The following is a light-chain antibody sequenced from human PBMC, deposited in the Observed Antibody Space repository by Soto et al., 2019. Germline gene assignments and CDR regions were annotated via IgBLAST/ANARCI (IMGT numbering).Light chain of an antibody. CDR3: CSYAGSSTLYV. V-gene: IGLV2-23*02. J-gene: IGLJ1*01. CDR2: EVN. Sequence: QSALTQPASVSGSPGQSITISCTGTSSDIGTYNLVSWYQQHPGKAPNLMIYEVNKRPSGVSVRFSGSKSGNTASLTISGLQAEDEADYYCCSYAGSSTLYVFGTGTKVTVL. CDR1: SSDIGTYNL.